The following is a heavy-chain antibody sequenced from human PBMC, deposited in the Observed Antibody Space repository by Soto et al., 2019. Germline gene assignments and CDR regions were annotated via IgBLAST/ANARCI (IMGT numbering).Heavy chain of an antibody. CDR3: AGAVTTTIDY. V-gene: IGHV4-30-2*01. Sequence: TLSLTCAVSGGSISSGGYSWSWIRQPPGKGLEWIGYIYHSGSTYYNPSLKSRVTISVDRSKNQFSLKLSSVTAADTAVYYCAGAVTTTIDYWGQGTLVTVSS. CDR2: IYHSGST. CDR1: GGSISSGGYS. D-gene: IGHD4-17*01. J-gene: IGHJ4*02.